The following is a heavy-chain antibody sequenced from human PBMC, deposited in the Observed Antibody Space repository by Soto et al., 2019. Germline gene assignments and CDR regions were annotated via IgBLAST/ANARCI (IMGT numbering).Heavy chain of an antibody. CDR3: ARGSSSWYVSFDY. D-gene: IGHD6-13*01. CDR2: INSDGSIT. J-gene: IGHJ4*02. Sequence: LRLSCAASGFTFSSNWMHWVRQAPGKGLVWVSRINSDGSITSYADSVKGQFTISRDNAKNTLYLQMNSLRAEDTAVYYCARGSSSWYVSFDYWGQGILVTVSS. CDR1: GFTFSSNW. V-gene: IGHV3-74*01.